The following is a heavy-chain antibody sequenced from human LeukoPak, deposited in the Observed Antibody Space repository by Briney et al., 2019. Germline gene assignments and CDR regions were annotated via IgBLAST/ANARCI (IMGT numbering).Heavy chain of an antibody. CDR1: GFTFSSYA. CDR3: AKADIVVVPAATDYYGMDV. CDR2: ISGSGGST. D-gene: IGHD2-2*01. Sequence: GGSLRLSCAASGFTFSSYAMSWVRQAPGKGLEWVSAISGSGGSTYYADSVKGRFTISRDNSKNTLYLQMNSLRAEGTAVYYCAKADIVVVPAATDYYGMDVWGKGTTVTVSS. J-gene: IGHJ6*04. V-gene: IGHV3-23*01.